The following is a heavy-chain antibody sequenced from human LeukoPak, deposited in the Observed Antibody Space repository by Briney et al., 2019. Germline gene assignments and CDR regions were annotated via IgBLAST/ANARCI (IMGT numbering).Heavy chain of an antibody. V-gene: IGHV3-30*02. D-gene: IGHD3-10*02. CDR2: IRYDGSNK. Sequence: GGSLRLSCAASGFTFSSYGMHWVRQAPGKGLEWVAFIRYDGSNKYYADSVKGRFTISRDNSKNTLYLQMNSLRAEDTAVYYCANGRQNVFSFDYWGQGTLVTVCS. J-gene: IGHJ4*02. CDR3: ANGRQNVFSFDY. CDR1: GFTFSSYG.